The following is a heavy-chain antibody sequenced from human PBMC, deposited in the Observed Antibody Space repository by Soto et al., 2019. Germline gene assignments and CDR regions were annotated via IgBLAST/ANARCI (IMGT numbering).Heavy chain of an antibody. J-gene: IGHJ4*02. CDR3: ARRDSYGSSDY. V-gene: IGHV4-39*01. D-gene: IGHD5-18*01. CDR2: IYYSGST. CDR1: GGSISSSSYY. Sequence: SETLSLTCTVSGGSISSSSYYWGWIRQPPGKGLEWIGSIYYSGSTYYNPSLKSRVTISVDTSKNQFSLKLSSVTAADTAVYYCARRDSYGSSDYWGQGTLVTVSS.